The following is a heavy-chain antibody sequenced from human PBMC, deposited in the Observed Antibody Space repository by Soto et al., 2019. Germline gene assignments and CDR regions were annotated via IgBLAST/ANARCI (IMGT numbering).Heavy chain of an antibody. CDR1: GYSFTSYW. CDR3: ARHTSYCSGGSCYSGYYYYGMDV. J-gene: IGHJ6*02. Sequence: ASLKISCKGCGYSFTSYWISWVRQMPGKGLEWMGRIDPSDSYTNYSPSFQGHVTISADKSISTAYLQWSSLKASDTAMYYCARHTSYCSGGSCYSGYYYYGMDVWGQGTTVTGSS. V-gene: IGHV5-10-1*01. CDR2: IDPSDSYT. D-gene: IGHD2-15*01.